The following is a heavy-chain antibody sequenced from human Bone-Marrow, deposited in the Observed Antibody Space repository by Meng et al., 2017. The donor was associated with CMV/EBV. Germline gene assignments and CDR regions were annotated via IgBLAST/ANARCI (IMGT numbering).Heavy chain of an antibody. D-gene: IGHD6-13*01. CDR3: ARGAGIAAPN. V-gene: IGHV1-8*01. CDR2: MNPNSGNT. Sequence: VSGKASGYTVTSYDINWVRQATGQGLEWMGWMNPNSGNTGYAQKFQGRVTMTRNTSISTAYMELSSLRSEDTAVYYCARGAGIAAPNWGQGTLVTVSS. CDR1: GYTVTSYD. J-gene: IGHJ4*02.